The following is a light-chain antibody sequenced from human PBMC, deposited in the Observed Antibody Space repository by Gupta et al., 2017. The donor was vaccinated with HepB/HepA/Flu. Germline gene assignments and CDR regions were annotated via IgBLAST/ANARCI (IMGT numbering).Light chain of an antibody. CDR2: DAS. CDR1: QSVSSY. J-gene: IGKJ4*01. CDR3: QQRSRWPPLT. V-gene: IGKV3-11*01. Sequence: EIGLTHSHATLSLSPGERATFPCRAIQSVSSYLAWSQQKSGQDPRLLIYDASSRATGIPARFSGSGSATDVTIPISSLEPEEFAVYYCQQRSRWPPLTFGGGTKVEIK.